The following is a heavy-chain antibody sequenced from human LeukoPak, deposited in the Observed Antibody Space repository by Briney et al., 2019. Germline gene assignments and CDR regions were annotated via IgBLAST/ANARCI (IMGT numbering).Heavy chain of an antibody. CDR1: GFTFSSAW. D-gene: IGHD5-24*01. V-gene: IGHV3-15*01. CDR2: IKSRTDGGTT. Sequence: GGSLRPSCPGSGFTFSSAWMTWVRQIPGKGLEWVGHIKSRTDGGTTDYAAPVKGRFTISRDDSKNTVYLQMNSLKTEDSAVYFCATEFYSNGYNFWGQGTLVIVSS. CDR3: ATEFYSNGYNF. J-gene: IGHJ4*02.